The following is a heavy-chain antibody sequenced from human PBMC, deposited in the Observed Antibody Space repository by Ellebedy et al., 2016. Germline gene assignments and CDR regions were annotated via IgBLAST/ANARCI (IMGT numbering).Heavy chain of an antibody. CDR3: ARDIHDWLSDLYYHDMNV. V-gene: IGHV3-30-3*01. D-gene: IGHD3-9*01. CDR2: ISFDGSNK. J-gene: IGHJ6*02. CDR1: GFTFSNYA. Sequence: GGSLRLSCAASGFTFSNYAMHWVRQAPGKGLEWVAVISFDGSNKYYADSVKGRFTISRDNSKNTMYLQMNSLRAEDTAVYYCARDIHDWLSDLYYHDMNVWGQGTTVTVSS.